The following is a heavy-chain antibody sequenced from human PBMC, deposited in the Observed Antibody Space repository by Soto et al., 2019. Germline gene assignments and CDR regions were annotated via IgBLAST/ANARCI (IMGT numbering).Heavy chain of an antibody. D-gene: IGHD5-12*01. CDR1: GGSINTFY. Sequence: PWETLSLTCTGSGGSINTFYWSWVRQPAGKGLEWIGRIFSSGSTSFNPSLESRVAMSVDASKNHFSLNLSSVTAADMAVYYCAREGSYSAYNFAHGIQLWSFDFWGQGALVTVSS. CDR2: IFSSGST. J-gene: IGHJ4*02. V-gene: IGHV4-4*07. CDR3: AREGSYSAYNFAHGIQLWSFDF.